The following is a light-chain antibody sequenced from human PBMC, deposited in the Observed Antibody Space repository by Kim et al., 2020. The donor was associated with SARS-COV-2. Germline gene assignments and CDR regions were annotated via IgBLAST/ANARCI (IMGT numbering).Light chain of an antibody. V-gene: IGKV1-8*01. J-gene: IGKJ1*01. CDR3: QQYYSYPRT. CDR1: QGISSY. Sequence: AATGDRVTITCRASQGISSYLAWYQQKPGKAPKLLIYAASTLQSGVPSRFSGSGSGTDFTLTISCLQSEDFATYYCQQYYSYPRTFGQGTKVEIK. CDR2: AAS.